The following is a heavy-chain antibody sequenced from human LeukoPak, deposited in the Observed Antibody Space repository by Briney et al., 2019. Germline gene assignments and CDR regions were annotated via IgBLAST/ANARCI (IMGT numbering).Heavy chain of an antibody. D-gene: IGHD2-15*01. J-gene: IGHJ5*02. CDR2: IYPGDSDT. Sequence: KPGEPLKISCKGSGYSFTSYWIGWVRQMPGKGLEWMGIIYPGDSDTRYSPSFQGQVTISADKSISTAYLQWSSLKASDTAMYYCARRGVCSGGSCQNWFDPWGQGTLVTVSS. CDR1: GYSFTSYW. CDR3: ARRGVCSGGSCQNWFDP. V-gene: IGHV5-51*01.